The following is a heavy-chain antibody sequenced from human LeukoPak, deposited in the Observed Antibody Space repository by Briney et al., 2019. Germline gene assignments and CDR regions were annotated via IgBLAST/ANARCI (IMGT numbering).Heavy chain of an antibody. CDR2: ISTYRGNT. J-gene: IGHJ4*02. CDR3: ARGGHVNPNDY. Sequence: ASVKVSCTASGYKFTSYGFSWVRQAPGQGLEWMGWISTYRGNTNYAQKFQGRVFMTRDTSTSTAYMELRSLRSDDTAVYYCARGGHVNPNDYWGQGTLVTVSS. D-gene: IGHD3-16*01. V-gene: IGHV1-18*01. CDR1: GYKFTSYG.